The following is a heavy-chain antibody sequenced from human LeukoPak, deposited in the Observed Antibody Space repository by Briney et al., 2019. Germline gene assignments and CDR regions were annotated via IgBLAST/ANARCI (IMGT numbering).Heavy chain of an antibody. CDR1: GYTFTGYY. Sequence: ASVKVSCKASGYTFTGYYMHWVRQAPGQGLEWMGWINPKSAGTNFAQKFQGRATLTRDTSISTAYMELSRLRSDDTAVYYCARDYYDSSGYSYYFDYWGQGTLVTVSS. CDR2: INPKSAGT. CDR3: ARDYYDSSGYSYYFDY. V-gene: IGHV1-2*02. J-gene: IGHJ4*02. D-gene: IGHD3-22*01.